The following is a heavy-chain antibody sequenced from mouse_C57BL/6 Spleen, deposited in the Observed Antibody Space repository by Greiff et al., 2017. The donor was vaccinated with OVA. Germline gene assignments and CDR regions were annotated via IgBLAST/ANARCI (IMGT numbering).Heavy chain of an antibody. CDR2: IDPEAGET. CDR1: GFNIKDYY. J-gene: IGHJ3*01. Sequence: EVKLVESGAELVKPGASVKLSCTASGFNIKDYYMHWVKQRTEQGLEWIGRIDPEAGETTYAPKFQGKATITAYTSSNTAYLQLSSLTSEDTAVYYCARKDGPFAYWGQGTLVTVSA. CDR3: ARKDGPFAY. V-gene: IGHV14-2*01. D-gene: IGHD2-3*01.